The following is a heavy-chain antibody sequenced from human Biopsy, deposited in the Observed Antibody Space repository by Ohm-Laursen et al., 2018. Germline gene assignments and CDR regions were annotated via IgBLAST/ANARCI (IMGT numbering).Heavy chain of an antibody. Sequence: SVKASRTPSGYTLISYSINWVRQAPGQGLEWMGWIRPPNGDTKYGQKFQDRVTMTTDTSTSTVYMELTSLRSDGTAVYYCAGWNVTFGELIVSLDSWGQGTLVTVSS. D-gene: IGHD3-16*02. CDR2: IRPPNGDT. CDR1: GYTLISYS. V-gene: IGHV1-18*01. CDR3: AGWNVTFGELIVSLDS. J-gene: IGHJ4*02.